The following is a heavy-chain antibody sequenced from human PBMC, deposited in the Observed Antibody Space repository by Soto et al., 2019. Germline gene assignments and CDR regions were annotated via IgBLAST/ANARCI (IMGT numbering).Heavy chain of an antibody. J-gene: IGHJ4*02. Sequence: ASVKVSCKVSGYTFTDYYMHWVQQAPGEGLEWMGLVDPEDGETIYAEKFQGRVTITADTSTDTAYMELSSLGSEDTAVYYCAYLRGFTGYPGDWGQGTLVTVSS. D-gene: IGHD3-16*01. CDR1: GYTFTDYY. V-gene: IGHV1-69-2*01. CDR3: AYLRGFTGYPGD. CDR2: VDPEDGET.